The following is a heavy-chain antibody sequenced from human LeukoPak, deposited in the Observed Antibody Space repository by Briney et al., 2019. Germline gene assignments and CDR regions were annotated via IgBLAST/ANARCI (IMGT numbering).Heavy chain of an antibody. CDR2: ISSSGSTI. D-gene: IGHD3-10*01. J-gene: IGHJ4*02. V-gene: IGHV3-48*03. Sequence: PGGSLRLSCAASGFTFSSYEMNWVRQAPGKGLEWVSYISSSGSTIYYADSVKGRFTISRDNAKNSLYLQMNSLRAEDTAVYYCAKGRITMVRGVSLDSWGQGALVTVSS. CDR3: AKGRITMVRGVSLDS. CDR1: GFTFSSYE.